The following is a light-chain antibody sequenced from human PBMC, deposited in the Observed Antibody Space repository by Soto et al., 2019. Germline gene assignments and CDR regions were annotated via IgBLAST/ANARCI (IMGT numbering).Light chain of an antibody. V-gene: IGLV2-14*01. J-gene: IGLJ2*01. CDR3: TSYTSSSTLVV. CDR1: SSDVGGYNY. CDR2: YVS. Sequence: SALTQPASVSGSPGQSITISCTGTSSDVGGYNYVSWYQQHPGKAPKLMIYYVSNRPSGVSNRFSGSKSGNTASLTISGLQAEDEADYCCTSYTSSSTLVVFGGGTKVTVL.